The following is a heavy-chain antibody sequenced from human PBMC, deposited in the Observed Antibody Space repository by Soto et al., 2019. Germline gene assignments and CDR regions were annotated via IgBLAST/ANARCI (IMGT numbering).Heavy chain of an antibody. CDR3: GRDQHNRGGMDV. CDR2: ISAYNGNT. Sequence: QVQLVQSGAEVKKPGASVKVSCKASGYTFTSYRISWAGQAPGQGREWMGLISAYNGNTNYAQKLQGRVTMTTNTSTSTAYMELRSLRYDDTGVYYWGRDQHNRGGMDVWGQGTTVTVSS. V-gene: IGHV1-18*01. CDR1: GYTFTSYR. D-gene: IGHD1-1*01. J-gene: IGHJ6*02.